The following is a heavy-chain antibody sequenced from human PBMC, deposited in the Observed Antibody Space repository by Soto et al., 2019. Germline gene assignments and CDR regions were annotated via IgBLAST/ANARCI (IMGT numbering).Heavy chain of an antibody. V-gene: IGHV1-18*01. CDR2: ISAYNGNT. Sequence: ASVKVSCKASGYTFTSYGISWVRQAPGQGLEWMGWISAYNGNTNYAQKLQGRVTMTTDTSTSTAYMELRSLRSDDTAVYYCASGDDYGSGSYSKGFDYWGQGTLVTVSS. CDR3: ASGDDYGSGSYSKGFDY. J-gene: IGHJ4*02. D-gene: IGHD3-10*01. CDR1: GYTFTSYG.